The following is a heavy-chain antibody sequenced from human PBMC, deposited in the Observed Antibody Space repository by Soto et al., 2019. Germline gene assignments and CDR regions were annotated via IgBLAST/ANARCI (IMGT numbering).Heavy chain of an antibody. CDR2: THHSGNP. D-gene: IGHD3-22*01. Sequence: SETLSLTYDVSGDTISTGGYTWAWIRQPPGKALEWIGHTHHSGNPYYNPSLKSRVTVSVDTSKSQVSLRLRSVTAADTAVYYCARGFYDSEGYSNPFDNWGQGTLVTVSS. CDR3: ARGFYDSEGYSNPFDN. V-gene: IGHV4-30-2*01. J-gene: IGHJ4*02. CDR1: GDTISTGGYT.